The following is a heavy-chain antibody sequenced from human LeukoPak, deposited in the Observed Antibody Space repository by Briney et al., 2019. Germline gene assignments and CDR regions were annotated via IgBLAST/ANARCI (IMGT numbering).Heavy chain of an antibody. V-gene: IGHV1-18*01. D-gene: IGHD3-22*01. CDR3: ARGRISMIVVVNDPHVPFDI. J-gene: IGHJ3*02. CDR2: ISDQNGYT. Sequence: GASVKVSCKASGYTLRNYGFNWVRQAPGQGLEWMGWISDQNGYTKYAQEFQGRVTMTTDTSTSTAYMELRSLRFDDTAVYYCARGRISMIVVVNDPHVPFDIWGQGTLVTVSS. CDR1: GYTLRNYG.